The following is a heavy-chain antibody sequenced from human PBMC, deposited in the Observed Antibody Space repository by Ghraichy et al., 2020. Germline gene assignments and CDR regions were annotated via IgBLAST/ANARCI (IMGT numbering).Heavy chain of an antibody. V-gene: IGHV4-39*01. CDR3: ARLNSSGWYRLPEY. CDR2: IYYSGST. Sequence: EWIGSIYYSGSTYYNASLKSRVTISVDPSKNQFSLKLSSVTAADTAVYYGARLNSSGWYRLPEYWG. D-gene: IGHD6-19*01. J-gene: IGHJ4*01.